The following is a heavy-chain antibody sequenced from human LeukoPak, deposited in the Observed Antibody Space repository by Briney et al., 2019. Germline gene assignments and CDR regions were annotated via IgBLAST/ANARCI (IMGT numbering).Heavy chain of an antibody. CDR3: AADQRYAFDY. V-gene: IGHV3-48*02. J-gene: IGHJ4*02. CDR1: GLSFTDYP. Sequence: GGSLRLSCATSGLSFTDYPMNWVRQAPGKGLEWISNIRTTAEGAKYAYYADSVKGRVTISRDDGKNTLYLHMNSLRDDDTAVYYCAADQRYAFDYWGQGILVTVSS. CDR2: IRTTAEGAKYA. D-gene: IGHD3-9*01.